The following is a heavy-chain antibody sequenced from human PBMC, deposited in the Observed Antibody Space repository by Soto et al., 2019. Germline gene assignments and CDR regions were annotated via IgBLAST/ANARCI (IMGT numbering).Heavy chain of an antibody. CDR3: ARDGEFEYSSSSVGGFDY. CDR1: GFTFSSYA. J-gene: IGHJ4*02. CDR2: ISYDGSNK. D-gene: IGHD6-6*01. V-gene: IGHV3-30-3*01. Sequence: GGSLRLSCAASGFTFSSYAMHWVRQAPGKGLEWVAVISYDGSNKYYADSVKGRFTISRDNSKNTLYLQMNSLRAEDTAVYYCARDGEFEYSSSSVGGFDYRGKGTLVTDSS.